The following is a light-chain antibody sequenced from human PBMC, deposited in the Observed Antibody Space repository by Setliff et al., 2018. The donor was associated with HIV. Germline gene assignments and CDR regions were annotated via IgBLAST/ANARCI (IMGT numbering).Light chain of an antibody. CDR2: EVS. CDR1: NSDIGGYNY. J-gene: IGLJ2*01. V-gene: IGLV2-14*01. Sequence: QSVLTQPASVSGSPGQSITISCTGTNSDIGGYNYVSWYQQHPGKAPKLMIYEVSNRPSGVSNRFSASKSGNTASLTTSGLQAEDEADYYCSSYTSSSTHVVFGGGTQRTVL. CDR3: SSYTSSSTHVV.